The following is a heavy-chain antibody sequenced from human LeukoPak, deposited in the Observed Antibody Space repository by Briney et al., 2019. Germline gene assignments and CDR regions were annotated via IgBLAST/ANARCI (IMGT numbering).Heavy chain of an antibody. CDR2: ISGSGGST. Sequence: GGSLRLSCAVSGFTFSSYAISWVRPAPGKGLGWVSAISGSGGSTYYADSVKGRFTISRDNSKNTLYLQMNSLRAEDTAVYFCAKGTFGERYRPFDYWGQGTLVTVSS. CDR3: AKGTFGERYRPFDY. V-gene: IGHV3-23*01. J-gene: IGHJ4*02. D-gene: IGHD3-10*01. CDR1: GFTFSSYA.